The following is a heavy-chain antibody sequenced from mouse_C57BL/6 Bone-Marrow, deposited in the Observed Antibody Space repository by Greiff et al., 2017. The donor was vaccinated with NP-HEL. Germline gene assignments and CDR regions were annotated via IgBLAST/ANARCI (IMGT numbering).Heavy chain of an antibody. D-gene: IGHD1-1*01. CDR3: ARGYYGSSYPFDWYFDV. Sequence: QVQLKESGAELVKPGASVKMSCKASGYTFTTYPIEWMKQNHGKSLEWIGNFHPYNDDTKYNEKFKGKATLTVEKSSSTVYLELSRLTSDDSAVYYCARGYYGSSYPFDWYFDVWGTGTTVTVSS. J-gene: IGHJ1*03. V-gene: IGHV1-47*01. CDR2: FHPYNDDT. CDR1: GYTFTTYP.